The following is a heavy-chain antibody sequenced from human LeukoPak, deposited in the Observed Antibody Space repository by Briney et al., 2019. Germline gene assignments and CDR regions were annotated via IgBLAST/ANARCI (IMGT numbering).Heavy chain of an antibody. CDR1: GGSISSGGYY. CDR2: IYYSGST. J-gene: IGHJ4*02. D-gene: IGHD5-18*01. V-gene: IGHV4-31*03. CDR3: ARGLYNYGHGDY. Sequence: PSETLSLTCTVSGGSISSGGYYWSWIRQHPGKGLEWIGYIYYSGSTYYNPSLKSRVTISVDTSKNQFSLKLSSVAAADTAVYYCARGLYNYGHGDYWGQGTLVTVSS.